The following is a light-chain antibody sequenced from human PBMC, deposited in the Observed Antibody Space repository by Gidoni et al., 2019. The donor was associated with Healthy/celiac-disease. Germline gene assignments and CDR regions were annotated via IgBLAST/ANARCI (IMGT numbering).Light chain of an antibody. CDR2: AAS. CDR1: QGISSY. J-gene: IGKJ4*01. Sequence: ALRITQSPSPLSASTGDRVTITCRASQGISSYLAWYQQKPGKAPKLLIYAASTLQSGVPSRFSGSGSGTDFTLTISCLQSEDFATYYCQQYYSYPLTFGGGTKVEIK. V-gene: IGKV1-8*01. CDR3: QQYYSYPLT.